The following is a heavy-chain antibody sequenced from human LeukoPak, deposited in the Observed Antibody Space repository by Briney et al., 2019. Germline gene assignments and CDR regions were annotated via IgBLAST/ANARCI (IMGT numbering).Heavy chain of an antibody. J-gene: IGHJ4*02. CDR2: IIPILGIA. CDR1: GGTFSSYA. D-gene: IGHD5-18*01. Sequence: GASVKVSCKASGGTFSSYAISWVRQAPGQGLEWMGRIIPILGIANYAQEFQGRVTITADKSTSTAYMELSSLRSEDTAVYYCARDGGGYSYGSPFDYWGQGTLVTVSS. V-gene: IGHV1-69*04. CDR3: ARDGGGYSYGSPFDY.